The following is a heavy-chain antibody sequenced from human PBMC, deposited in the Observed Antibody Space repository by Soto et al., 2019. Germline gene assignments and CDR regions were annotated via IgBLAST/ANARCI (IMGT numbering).Heavy chain of an antibody. CDR2: ISHSGIT. J-gene: IGHJ5*02. D-gene: IGHD1-26*01. V-gene: IGHV4-31*03. Sequence: PSETLSLTCTVSGGSITTSGDYWSWIRQHPGKGLEWIGYISHSGITEYNPSLKSRLTLSIDTSKNQFSLEMNSVTAADTAVYFCARVSHDYYYGWFDPWRQGTPVTVSS. CDR1: GGSITTSGDY. CDR3: ARVSHDYYYGWFDP.